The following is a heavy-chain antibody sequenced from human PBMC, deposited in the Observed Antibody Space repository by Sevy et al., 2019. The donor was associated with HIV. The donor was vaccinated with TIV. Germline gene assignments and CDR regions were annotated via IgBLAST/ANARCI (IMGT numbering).Heavy chain of an antibody. CDR1: GFTFSIYA. V-gene: IGHV3-23*01. J-gene: IGHJ4*02. D-gene: IGHD6-25*01. CDR2: ISGGSVDR. Sequence: GGSLRLSCAASGFTFSIYAMSWVRQAPGKGLEWVSGISGGSVDRYYADSVRGRFTISRDSSKNTLYMQMSGLRAEDTAIYYCAKERPDTSGRIFDYWGQGTLVTVSS. CDR3: AKERPDTSGRIFDY.